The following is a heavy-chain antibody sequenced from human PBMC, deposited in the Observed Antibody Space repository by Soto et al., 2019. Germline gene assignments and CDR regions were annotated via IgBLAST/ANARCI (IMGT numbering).Heavy chain of an antibody. D-gene: IGHD3-3*01. CDR1: GGTFSSYA. CDR2: IIPIFGTA. Sequence: QVQLVQSGAEVKKPGSSVKVSCKASGGTFSSYAISWVQQAPGQGLEWMGGIIPIFGTANYAQKFQGRVTITADESTSTAYMELSSLRSEDTAVYYCARAKEWLLPLFAFDLWGQGTMVTVSS. V-gene: IGHV1-69*01. J-gene: IGHJ3*01. CDR3: ARAKEWLLPLFAFDL.